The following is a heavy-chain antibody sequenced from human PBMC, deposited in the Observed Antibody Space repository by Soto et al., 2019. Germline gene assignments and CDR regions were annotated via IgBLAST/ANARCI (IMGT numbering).Heavy chain of an antibody. J-gene: IGHJ4*02. D-gene: IGHD6-19*01. Sequence: PGGSLRLSCAASGFTFSSYAMSWVRQAPGKGLEWVSAISGSGGSTYYADSVKGRFTISRDNSKNTLYLQMNSLRAEDTAVYYSAKDIAVADKTDYWGQGTLVTVSS. V-gene: IGHV3-23*01. CDR3: AKDIAVADKTDY. CDR1: GFTFSSYA. CDR2: ISGSGGST.